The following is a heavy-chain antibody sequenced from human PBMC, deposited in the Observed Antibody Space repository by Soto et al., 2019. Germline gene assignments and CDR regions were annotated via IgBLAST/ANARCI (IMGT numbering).Heavy chain of an antibody. CDR1: GGSISSSSYY. J-gene: IGHJ4*02. D-gene: IGHD3-10*01. V-gene: IGHV4-39*01. CDR3: TRHSIMIRGVSTTSFDH. Sequence: SETLSLTCTVSGGSISSSSYYWGWIRQPPGKGLEWIGYISHSERTYYNPSLKTRITISLDTSKNQVSLKMTSVTAADTAVYYCTRHSIMIRGVSTTSFDHWGQGTLVTVSS. CDR2: ISHSERT.